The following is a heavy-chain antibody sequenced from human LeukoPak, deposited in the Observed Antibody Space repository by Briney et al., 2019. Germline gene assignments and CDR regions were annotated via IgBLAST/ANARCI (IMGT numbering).Heavy chain of an antibody. D-gene: IGHD4-11*01. Sequence: SETLSLTCAVYSGSFSAYYWSWIRQPPGKGLEWIVEINHSGSTNYNPSLESRVTVLVDKSKNQLSLKLRSVTAADTAVYYCARGRENYSRAGFGYWAQGTLVTVSS. CDR3: ARGRENYSRAGFGY. CDR2: INHSGST. CDR1: SGSFSAYY. J-gene: IGHJ4*02. V-gene: IGHV4-34*01.